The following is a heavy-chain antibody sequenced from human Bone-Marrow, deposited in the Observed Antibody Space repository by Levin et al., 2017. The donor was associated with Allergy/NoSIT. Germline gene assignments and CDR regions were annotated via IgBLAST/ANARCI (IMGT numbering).Heavy chain of an antibody. CDR2: VDPHSGNT. D-gene: IGHD6-13*01. CDR1: GYTFNSYD. Sequence: PGESLKISCRASGYTFNSYDINWMRQAAGQGLEWMGWVDPHSGNTDYAPKFQGRVTMSRDASINTVYMELTGLRSDDTAVYYCARTGSRIGSARRNHYYYAGVDVWGQGTTVIVSS. J-gene: IGHJ6*02. CDR3: ARTGSRIGSARRNHYYYAGVDV. V-gene: IGHV1-8*01.